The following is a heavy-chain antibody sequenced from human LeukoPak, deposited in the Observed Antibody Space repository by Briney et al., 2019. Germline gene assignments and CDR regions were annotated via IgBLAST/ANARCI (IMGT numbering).Heavy chain of an antibody. V-gene: IGHV4-34*01. CDR1: GGSFSGYY. Sequence: PSETLSLTCAVYGGSFSGYYWSWVRQPPGKGLIWMGETSHSGNTNYDPSLKSRLTISVDTSKNQFSLKLTSVTAADTAVYFCARTNPQLWYGGYYYYADVWGKGTTVTVSS. J-gene: IGHJ6*03. CDR3: ARTNPQLWYGGYYYYADV. CDR2: TSHSGNT. D-gene: IGHD3-10*01.